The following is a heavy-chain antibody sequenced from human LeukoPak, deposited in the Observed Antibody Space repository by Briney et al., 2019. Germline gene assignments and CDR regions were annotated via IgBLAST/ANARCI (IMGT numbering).Heavy chain of an antibody. J-gene: IGHJ4*02. D-gene: IGHD5-12*01. V-gene: IGHV4-31*03. CDR3: ARDQGYSGYGALDY. CDR1: GGSISSGGYY. Sequence: SETLSLTCTVSGGSISSGGYYWSWIRQHPGKGLEWIGYIYYSGSTYYNPSLKSRVTISVDTSKNQISLKLSSVTAADTAVYYCARDQGYSGYGALDYWGQGTLVTVSS. CDR2: IYYSGST.